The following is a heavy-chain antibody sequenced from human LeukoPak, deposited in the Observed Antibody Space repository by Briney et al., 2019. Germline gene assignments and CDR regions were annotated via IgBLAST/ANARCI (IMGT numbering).Heavy chain of an antibody. CDR3: ARGPNSNWSGLDF. V-gene: IGHV3-74*01. Sequence: PGGSLRLSCTASGFCFSGHWMHWARQLPGKGLVCVSRISPTGSTTSYADSVKGRFTVSRDNAKNTLYLQVNNLRAEDTAVYYCARGPNSNWSGLDFWGQGTLLTVSS. CDR2: ISPTGSTT. D-gene: IGHD6-6*01. CDR1: GFCFSGHW. J-gene: IGHJ4*02.